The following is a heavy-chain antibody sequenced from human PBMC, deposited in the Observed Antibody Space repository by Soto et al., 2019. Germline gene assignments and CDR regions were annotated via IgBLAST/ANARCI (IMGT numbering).Heavy chain of an antibody. J-gene: IGHJ4*02. CDR2: IYPGDSDT. CDR1: GYIFGNYW. Sequence: GESLKISCKGSGYIFGNYWIGWVRQLPGKGLEWLGIIYPGDSDTRYSPSFQGQVTISADKSISTAYLQWSSLKASDTAIYYCARRHDYSHFDSWGQGILVTVSS. D-gene: IGHD4-4*01. CDR3: ARRHDYSHFDS. V-gene: IGHV5-51*01.